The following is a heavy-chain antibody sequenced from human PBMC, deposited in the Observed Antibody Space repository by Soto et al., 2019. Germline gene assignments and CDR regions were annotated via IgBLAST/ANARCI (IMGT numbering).Heavy chain of an antibody. V-gene: IGHV1-8*01. CDR2: MNPNSGNT. Sequence: QVQLVQSGAEVKKPGASVKVSCKASGYTFTSYDINWVRQATGQGLEWMGWMNPNSGNTGYAQKFQCXVTMTRNTSRSTAYMELSSLRSEETAVYYCARSTNDYGDRHWGQGTLVTVSS. CDR3: ARSTNDYGDRH. CDR1: GYTFTSYD. J-gene: IGHJ4*02. D-gene: IGHD4-17*01.